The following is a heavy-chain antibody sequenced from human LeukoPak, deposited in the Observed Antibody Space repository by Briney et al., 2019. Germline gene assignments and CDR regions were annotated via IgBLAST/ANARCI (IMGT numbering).Heavy chain of an antibody. CDR1: GGSISSSNW. CDR2: IYHSGST. J-gene: IGHJ3*02. V-gene: IGHV4-4*02. CDR3: ARDRDRPAKHAFDI. D-gene: IGHD3-22*01. Sequence: PSETLSLTCAVSGGSISSSNWWSWVRQPPGKGLEWIGEIYHSGSTNYNPSLKSRVTISVDKSKNQFSLKLSSVTAADTAVYYCARDRDRPAKHAFDIWGQGTMVTVSS.